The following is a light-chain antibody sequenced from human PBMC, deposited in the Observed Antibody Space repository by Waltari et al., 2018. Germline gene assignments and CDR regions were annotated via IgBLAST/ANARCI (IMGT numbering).Light chain of an antibody. Sequence: QSALTQPASVSGSPGQSITISCTVTSSDVGGYNYVAWYQQHPGKAPKLMIYEVSNRPSGVSNRFSGSKSGNTASLTISGLQAEDEADYYCSSYTSSSTLYVFGTWTKVTVL. CDR2: EVS. V-gene: IGLV2-14*01. CDR1: SSDVGGYNY. J-gene: IGLJ1*01. CDR3: SSYTSSSTLYV.